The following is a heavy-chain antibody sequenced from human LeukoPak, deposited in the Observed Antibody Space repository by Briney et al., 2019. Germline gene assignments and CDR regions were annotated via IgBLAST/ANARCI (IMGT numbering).Heavy chain of an antibody. D-gene: IGHD4-17*01. CDR2: FYYSGST. Sequence: LETLSLTCTVSGASIRSYSYYWGWIPQPPGKGLEWIWSFYYSGSTNYNPSLESRVTISVDTSKNQFSLKLSSVTAADTAVYYCASRRLRGVIRSAFDIWGQGTMVTVSS. CDR1: GASIRSYSYY. V-gene: IGHV4-39*07. CDR3: ASRRLRGVIRSAFDI. J-gene: IGHJ3*02.